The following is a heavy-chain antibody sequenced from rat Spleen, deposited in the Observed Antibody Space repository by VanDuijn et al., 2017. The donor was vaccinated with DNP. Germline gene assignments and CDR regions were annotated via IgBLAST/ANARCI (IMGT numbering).Heavy chain of an antibody. CDR2: MSSGGST. D-gene: IGHD1-9*01. CDR3: ARAGYYGYKGSKGYFDY. CDR1: GFSLTSYG. V-gene: IGHV2S8*01. J-gene: IGHJ2*01. Sequence: QVQLKESGPGLVQPSRTLSLTCTVSGFSLTSYGITWVRQPPGKGLEWIASMSSGGSTYYNSAVQSRLSISRDTSKSQVFLKMNSLQPEDTGTYYCARAGYYGYKGSKGYFDYWGQGVMVTVSS.